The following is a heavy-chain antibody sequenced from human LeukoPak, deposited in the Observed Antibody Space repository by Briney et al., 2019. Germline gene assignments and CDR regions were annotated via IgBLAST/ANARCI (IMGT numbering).Heavy chain of an antibody. CDR3: ASSAAAYYSYFYYYMGV. CDR2: IYSSGTT. CDR1: GGSMNSGNYY. J-gene: IGHJ6*03. V-gene: IGHV4-31*03. D-gene: IGHD3-9*01. Sequence: SQTLSLTCRVSGGSMNSGNYYWSWIRQHPGRGLEWIGYIYSSGTTYYNPSLKSRVTISVDTSKNQFSLILSSVTAADTAVYYCASSAAAYYSYFYYYMGVWGNGTTATVSS.